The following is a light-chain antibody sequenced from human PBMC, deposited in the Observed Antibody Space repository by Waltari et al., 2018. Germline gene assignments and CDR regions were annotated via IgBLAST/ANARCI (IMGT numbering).Light chain of an antibody. CDR2: KAS. V-gene: IGKV1-5*03. CDR3: QQYNTFLFT. J-gene: IGKJ3*01. Sequence: DIQMTQSPSTLSASVGDRVTITCRASQSVRSWLAWYQQKPGKAPKLLIYKASNLESGVPSRFSGSGSGTEFTLTITSLQPDDFATYYCQQYNTFLFTFGPGTTVD. CDR1: QSVRSW.